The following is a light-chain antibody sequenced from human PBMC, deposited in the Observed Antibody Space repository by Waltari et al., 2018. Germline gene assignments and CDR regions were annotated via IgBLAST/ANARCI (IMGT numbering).Light chain of an antibody. CDR2: DAS. V-gene: IGKV3-11*01. Sequence: EIVLTQSPATLPLSQGERATLSCRASQSVSSYLAWYQQKPGQAPRLLIYDASNRATGIPARFSGSGSGTDFTLTISSLEPEDFAVYYCQQRSNWPPLTFGGATKVEIK. CDR3: QQRSNWPPLT. CDR1: QSVSSY. J-gene: IGKJ4*01.